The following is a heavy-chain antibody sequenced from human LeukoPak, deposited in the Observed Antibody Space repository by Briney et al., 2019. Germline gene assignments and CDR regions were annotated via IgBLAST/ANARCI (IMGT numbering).Heavy chain of an antibody. D-gene: IGHD2-15*01. CDR2: ITTSDGNT. CDR3: VRGYCSGGTCYLGY. Sequence: GGSLRLSCAASGFTFSSYTMSWVRQAPGKGLEWVSTITTSDGNTYYADSVKGRFTVSRDNSKNTLFLQMNSLRAEDTAVYFCVRGYCSGGTCYLGYWGQGSLVTVSS. CDR1: GFTFSSYT. V-gene: IGHV3-23*01. J-gene: IGHJ4*02.